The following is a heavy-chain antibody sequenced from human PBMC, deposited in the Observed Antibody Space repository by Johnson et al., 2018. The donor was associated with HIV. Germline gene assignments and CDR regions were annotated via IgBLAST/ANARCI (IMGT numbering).Heavy chain of an antibody. CDR1: GFTFSSYA. V-gene: IGHV3-30*14. J-gene: IGHJ3*02. Sequence: QVQLVESGGGLVQPGGSLRLSCAASGFTFSSYAMNWVRQAPGKGLEWVAVISYDGSNKYYADSVKGRFTISRDNSKNTLYLQMNSLRAEDTAVYYCAREDSAFDIWGQGTMVTVSS. CDR2: ISYDGSNK. CDR3: AREDSAFDI.